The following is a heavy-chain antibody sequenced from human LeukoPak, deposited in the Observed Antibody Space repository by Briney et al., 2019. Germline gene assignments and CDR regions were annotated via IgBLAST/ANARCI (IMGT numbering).Heavy chain of an antibody. CDR1: GYTFTSYD. V-gene: IGHV1-69*13. J-gene: IGHJ6*02. CDR2: IIPIFGTA. CDR3: ARDFDPSSADSDYYYYYGMDV. Sequence: GASVKVSCKASGYTFTSYDINWVRQATGQGLEWMGGIIPIFGTANYAQKFQGRVTITADESTSTAYMELSSLRSEDTAVYYCARDFDPSSADSDYYYYYGMDVWGQGTTVTVSS. D-gene: IGHD3-22*01.